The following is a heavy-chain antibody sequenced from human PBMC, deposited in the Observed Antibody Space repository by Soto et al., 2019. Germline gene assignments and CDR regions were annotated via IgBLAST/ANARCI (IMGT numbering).Heavy chain of an antibody. V-gene: IGHV3-48*02. J-gene: IGHJ5*02. D-gene: IGHD3-22*01. CDR3: ARGQHYYDSSENWFDP. Sequence: VQLVESGGGLVQPGGSLRLSCAASGFTFSSYSMNWVRQAPGKGLEWVSYISSSSSTIYYADSVKGRFTISRDNAKNSLYLQMNSLRDEDTAVYYCARGQHYYDSSENWFDPWGQGTLVTVSS. CDR1: GFTFSSYS. CDR2: ISSSSSTI.